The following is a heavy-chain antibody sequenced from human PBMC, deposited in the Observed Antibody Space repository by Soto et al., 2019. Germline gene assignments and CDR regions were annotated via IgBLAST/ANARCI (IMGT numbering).Heavy chain of an antibody. CDR2: ISTNSGNT. Sequence: ASVKVSCKTSGYTFSSYSINWVRQAPGQGLEWMAWISTNSGNTHYAERVQGRVTVTLDKSARTAFMEMWGLTSDDTAVYFCARDNGYDDFWG. V-gene: IGHV1-18*01. CDR3: ARDNGYDDF. D-gene: IGHD2-8*01. J-gene: IGHJ4*03. CDR1: GYTFSSYS.